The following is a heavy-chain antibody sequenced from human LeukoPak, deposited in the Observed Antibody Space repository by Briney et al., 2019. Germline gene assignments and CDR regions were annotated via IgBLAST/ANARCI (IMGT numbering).Heavy chain of an antibody. CDR1: GYTFTSYD. J-gene: IGHJ5*02. V-gene: IGHV1-8*01. CDR2: MNPNSGNT. CDR3: ARGITGTTYNWFDP. D-gene: IGHD1-7*01. Sequence: ASVKVSCKASGYTFTSYDINWVRQATGQGLEWMGWMNPNSGNTGYAQKFQGRVTMTRNTSISTAYMELSSLRSEETAVNYCARGITGTTYNWFDPWGQGTLVTVSS.